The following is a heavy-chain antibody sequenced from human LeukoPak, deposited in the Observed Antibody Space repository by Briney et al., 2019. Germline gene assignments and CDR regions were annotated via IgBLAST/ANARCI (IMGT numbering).Heavy chain of an antibody. V-gene: IGHV1-2*02. D-gene: IGHD3-10*01. CDR3: ALGGFGELLSWFDP. CDR1: GYTFSGHY. J-gene: IGHJ5*02. CDR2: INPNSGGT. Sequence: ASVKVSCKASGYTFSGHYMHWVRQAPGQGLEWMGWINPNSGGTNYAQKFQGRVTMTRDTSISTAYMELSRLRSDDTAVYYCALGGFGELLSWFDPWGQGTLVTVSS.